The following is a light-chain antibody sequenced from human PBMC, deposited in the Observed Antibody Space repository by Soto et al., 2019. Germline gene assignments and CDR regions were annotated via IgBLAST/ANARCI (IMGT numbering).Light chain of an antibody. J-gene: IGKJ5*01. CDR2: ATS. CDR1: QTVNSDY. Sequence: EIVLTQSPGTLSLSPGETATLSCRASQTVNSDYLAWFQQRPGQAPRLLIFATSRRATDIPDRFSGSGSGTDFTLTISSLEPEDSAVYYCQQRHMWPITFGQGTRLEI. V-gene: IGKV3D-20*02. CDR3: QQRHMWPIT.